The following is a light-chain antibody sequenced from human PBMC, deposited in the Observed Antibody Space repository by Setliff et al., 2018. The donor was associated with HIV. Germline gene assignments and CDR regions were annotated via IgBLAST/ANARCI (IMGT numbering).Light chain of an antibody. J-gene: IGLJ1*01. CDR2: SNN. CDR1: SSNIGINY. CDR3: AAWDDSLSVFV. Sequence: QSALTQPPSASGTPGQRVTISCSGSSSNIGINYVYWYQQLPGTAPKLLIYSNNQRPSGVPDRFSGSKSGTSASLAISGLRSEDEADYYCAAWDDSLSVFVFGTGTKVTVL. V-gene: IGLV1-47*01.